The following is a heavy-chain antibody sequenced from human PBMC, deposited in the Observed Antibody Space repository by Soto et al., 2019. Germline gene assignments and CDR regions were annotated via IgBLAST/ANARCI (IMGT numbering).Heavy chain of an antibody. CDR2: ISSSSSTI. CDR3: AREAVPYYDFWSGYHDAFDI. Sequence: PGGSLRLSCAASGFTFSSYSMNWVRQAPGKGLEWVSYISSSSSTIYYADSVKCRFTISRDNAKNSLYLQMNSLRAEDTAVYYCAREAVPYYDFWSGYHDAFDIWGQGTMVTVSS. CDR1: GFTFSSYS. D-gene: IGHD3-3*01. V-gene: IGHV3-48*01. J-gene: IGHJ3*02.